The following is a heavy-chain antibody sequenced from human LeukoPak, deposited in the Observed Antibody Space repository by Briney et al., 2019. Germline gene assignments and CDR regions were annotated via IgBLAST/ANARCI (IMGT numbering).Heavy chain of an antibody. J-gene: IGHJ3*02. V-gene: IGHV3-7*04. CDR2: IKQDGSEK. Sequence: GGSLRLSCAASGFTFSGYWMSWVRQAPGKGLEWVANIKQDGSEKYYVDSVKSRFTISRDNAKNSPFLQMNSLRAEDTAVYYCARDWQWQQLDGDAFDIWGQGTMVTVSS. CDR3: ARDWQWQQLDGDAFDI. D-gene: IGHD6-13*01. CDR1: GFTFSGYW.